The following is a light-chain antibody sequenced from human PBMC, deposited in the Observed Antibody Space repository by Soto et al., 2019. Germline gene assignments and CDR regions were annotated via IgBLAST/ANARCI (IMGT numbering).Light chain of an antibody. Sequence: MVLTQSPDTLSLSEGDRATLSCRASQSIRSERLAWYQQKPGQAPRLVIFDASNRASGMPERFSGSGSGTDFTLTIARLEPEDFAVYYCQEYDGAPITFGRGTRLEIK. CDR3: QEYDGAPIT. J-gene: IGKJ5*01. CDR1: QSIRSER. V-gene: IGKV3-20*01. CDR2: DAS.